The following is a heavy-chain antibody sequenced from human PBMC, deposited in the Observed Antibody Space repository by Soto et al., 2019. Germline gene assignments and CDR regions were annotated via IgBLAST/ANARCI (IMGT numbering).Heavy chain of an antibody. CDR2: ISGSGGST. J-gene: IGHJ3*02. Sequence: GGSLRLSCAASGFTFSSYAMSWVRQAPGKGLEWVSAISGSGGSTYYADSVKGRFTISRDNSKNTLYLQMNSLRAEDTAVYYCAKPLLVVHDYGDHAYQLTAFDIWGQGTMVTVSS. V-gene: IGHV3-23*01. CDR1: GFTFSSYA. CDR3: AKPLLVVHDYGDHAYQLTAFDI. D-gene: IGHD4-17*01.